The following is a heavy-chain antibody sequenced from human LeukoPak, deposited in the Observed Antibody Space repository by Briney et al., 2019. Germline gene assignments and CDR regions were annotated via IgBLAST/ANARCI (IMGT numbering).Heavy chain of an antibody. CDR1: EFTFSNYA. CDR3: AKEDSEGGPNWFDP. J-gene: IGHJ5*02. Sequence: GGSLRLSCAASEFTFSNYAMNWVRQATGKGLEWVFGISGGGGSTYYADSVRGRFTISRDNSKNTLYLQMNSLRAEDTAVYYCAKEDSEGGPNWFDPWGQGTLVTVSS. V-gene: IGHV3-23*01. D-gene: IGHD1-14*01. CDR2: ISGGGGST.